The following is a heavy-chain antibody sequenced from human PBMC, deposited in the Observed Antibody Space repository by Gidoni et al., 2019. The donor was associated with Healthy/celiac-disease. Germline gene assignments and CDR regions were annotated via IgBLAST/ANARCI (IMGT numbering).Heavy chain of an antibody. J-gene: IGHJ4*02. V-gene: IGHV1-18*01. Sequence: QVQLVQSGAEVKKPGASVKVSCKASGYTFTSYGISWVRQAPGQGLEWMGWISSYNGNTNYAQTIQGRVTMTTGTSTSTAYMELSSLRSDDTAVYYCAREGDYYGSGSYYYYFDYWGQGTLVTVSS. CDR3: AREGDYYGSGSYYYYFDY. D-gene: IGHD3-10*01. CDR2: ISSYNGNT. CDR1: GYTFTSYG.